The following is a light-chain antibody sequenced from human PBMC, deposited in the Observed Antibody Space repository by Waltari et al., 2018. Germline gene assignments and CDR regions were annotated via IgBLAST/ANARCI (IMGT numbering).Light chain of an antibody. Sequence: QSALTQPPSASGSPGQPVTISCTGTSSDVGGYNYVSWDQQHPGKDPKHMINEVSKRPSGVPARFSCAKSGNSASLTVCGLQAEDEADYYCSSYAGSNNVVFGGGTKLTVL. CDR3: SSYAGSNNVV. CDR2: EVS. J-gene: IGLJ2*01. V-gene: IGLV2-8*01. CDR1: SSDVGGYNY.